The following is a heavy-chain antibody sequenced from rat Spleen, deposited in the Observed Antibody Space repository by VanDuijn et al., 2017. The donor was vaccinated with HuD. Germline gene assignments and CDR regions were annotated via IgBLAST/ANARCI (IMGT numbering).Heavy chain of an antibody. CDR1: GFTFSDYY. J-gene: IGHJ4*01. Sequence: EVQLVESDGGLVQPGRSLKLSCAASGFTFSDYYMAWVRQAPTKGLEWVASITTDGGNPYYRDSVKGRFTVSRDNAKSTLYLQMDSLRSEDTATYYCGRTSLQWFRMDAWGQGVSVAVSS. V-gene: IGHV5-25*01. CDR3: GRTSLQWFRMDA. CDR2: ITTDGGNP. D-gene: IGHD1-1*01.